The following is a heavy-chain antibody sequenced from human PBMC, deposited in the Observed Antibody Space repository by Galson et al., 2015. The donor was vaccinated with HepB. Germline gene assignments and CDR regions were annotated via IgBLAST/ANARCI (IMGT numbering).Heavy chain of an antibody. V-gene: IGHV6-1*01. CDR2: TYYRSKWYN. D-gene: IGHD5-12*01. CDR1: GDSVSSNSAA. CDR3: ARATNSGYDFGFDY. Sequence: CAISGDSVSSNSAAWNWIRQSPSRGLEWLGRTYYRSKWYNDYAVSVKSRITINPDTSKNQFSLQLNSVTPEDTAVYYCARATNSGYDFGFDYWGQGTLVTVSS. J-gene: IGHJ4*02.